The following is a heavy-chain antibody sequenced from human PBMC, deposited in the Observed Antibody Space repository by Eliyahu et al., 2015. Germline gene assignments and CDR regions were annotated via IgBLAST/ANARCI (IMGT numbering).Heavy chain of an antibody. CDR3: AKVRSSDVGARSGFDY. CDR1: GFTFXXYA. V-gene: IGHV3-9*01. CDR2: ISWDSTNI. J-gene: IGHJ4*02. Sequence: EVQLVESGGGLLQPGXSLRLPXXXSGFTFXXYAMHWVRQAPGEGLEWVSGISWDSTNIVYADSVKGRFTISRDNAKNSLYLQMNGLRAEDTALYYCAKVRSSDVGARSGFDYWGQGTLVTVSS. D-gene: IGHD1-26*01.